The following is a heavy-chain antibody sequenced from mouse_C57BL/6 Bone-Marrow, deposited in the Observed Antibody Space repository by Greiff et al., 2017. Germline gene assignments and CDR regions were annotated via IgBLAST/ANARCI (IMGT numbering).Heavy chain of an antibody. Sequence: QVQLKESGAELMKPGASVKLSCTATGYTFTGYWIEWVKQRPGHGLEWIGEIVPGSGSTNYNEKFKGKATFTADTSSNTAYMQLSSLTTEDSASYYCARRKRGLAYWGQGTLVTVAA. CDR1: GYTFTGYW. CDR2: IVPGSGST. CDR3: ARRKRGLAY. V-gene: IGHV1-9*01. J-gene: IGHJ3*01.